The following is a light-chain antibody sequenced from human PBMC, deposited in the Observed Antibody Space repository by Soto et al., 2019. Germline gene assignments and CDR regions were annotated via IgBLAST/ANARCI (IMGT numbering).Light chain of an antibody. V-gene: IGLV4-69*01. CDR3: QTWGSGILVV. J-gene: IGLJ2*01. CDR1: SGHSSYA. CDR2: LNSDGSH. Sequence: QSVLTQSPSASASLGASVKLTCTLSSGHSSYAIAWHQQQPEKGPRYLMKLNSDGSHRKGDGIPDRFSGSSSGAERYLTISSLLSEDEADYYCQTWGSGILVVFGGGIKLTVL.